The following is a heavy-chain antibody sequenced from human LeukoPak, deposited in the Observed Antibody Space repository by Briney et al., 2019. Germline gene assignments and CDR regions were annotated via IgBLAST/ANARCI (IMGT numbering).Heavy chain of an antibody. CDR3: ARESNWNGPGGYYFDY. J-gene: IGHJ4*02. CDR2: IYYSGST. D-gene: IGHD1-20*01. Sequence: SETLSLTCTVSGGSISSGGYYWSWIRQHPGTGLEWLGYIYYSGSTYYNPSLKSRVTISVDTSKNQFSLKLSSVTAADTAVYYCARESNWNGPGGYYFDYWGQGTLVTVSS. V-gene: IGHV4-31*03. CDR1: GGSISSGGYY.